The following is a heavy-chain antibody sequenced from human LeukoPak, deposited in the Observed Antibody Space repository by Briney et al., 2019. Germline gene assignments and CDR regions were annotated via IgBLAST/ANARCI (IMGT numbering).Heavy chain of an antibody. J-gene: IGHJ6*02. CDR3: ARDLEMTTIPPHYGMDV. CDR1: GFTFSSYA. Sequence: GGSLRLSCAASGFTFSSYAMHWVRQAPGKGLDWVAVIGYDGKNKYYVDSMKGRFTISRDNSKNTLYLQTNSLRAEDTAVYYCARDLEMTTIPPHYGMDVWGQGTTVTVSS. CDR2: IGYDGKNK. D-gene: IGHD4-4*01. V-gene: IGHV3-30*03.